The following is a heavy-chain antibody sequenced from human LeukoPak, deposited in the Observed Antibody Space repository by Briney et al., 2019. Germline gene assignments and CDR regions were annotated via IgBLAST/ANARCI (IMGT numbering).Heavy chain of an antibody. J-gene: IGHJ4*02. D-gene: IGHD6-19*01. CDR3: ASRLYSSGWSGDY. Sequence: SETRSLTCIVSGGYISSSSYDWGWISQPPGKGLEWIGSIYYSGSTCNNPPLKSRVTISVDTSKNQFSLKLSSVTAADTAVYYCASRLYSSGWSGDYWGQGTLVTVSS. V-gene: IGHV4-39*01. CDR1: GGYISSSSYD. CDR2: IYYSGST.